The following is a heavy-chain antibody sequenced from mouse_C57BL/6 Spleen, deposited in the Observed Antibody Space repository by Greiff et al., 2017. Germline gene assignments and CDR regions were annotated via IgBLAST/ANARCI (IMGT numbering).Heavy chain of an antibody. CDR1: GYTFTSYW. V-gene: IGHV1-64*01. J-gene: IGHJ4*01. CDR3: ARGYYGSSYDGYAMDY. D-gene: IGHD1-1*01. CDR2: IHPNSGST. Sequence: VQLQQPGAELVKPGASVKLSCKASGYTFTSYWMHWVKQRPGQGLEWIGMIHPNSGSTNYNEKFKSKATLTVDKSSSTAYMQLSSLTSEDSAVYYCARGYYGSSYDGYAMDYWGQGTSVTVSS.